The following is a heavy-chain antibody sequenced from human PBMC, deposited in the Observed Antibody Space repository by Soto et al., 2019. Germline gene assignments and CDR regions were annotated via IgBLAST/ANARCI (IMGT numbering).Heavy chain of an antibody. V-gene: IGHV3-23*01. CDR3: AKVRADYYDSSGPIDY. D-gene: IGHD3-22*01. CDR1: GFTFSSYS. Sequence: GGSLRLSCAASGFTFSSYSMNWVRQAPGKGLEWVSAISGSGGSTYYGDSVKGRFTISRDNSKNTLYLQMNSLRAEDTAVYYCAKVRADYYDSSGPIDYWGQGTLVTVSS. CDR2: ISGSGGST. J-gene: IGHJ4*02.